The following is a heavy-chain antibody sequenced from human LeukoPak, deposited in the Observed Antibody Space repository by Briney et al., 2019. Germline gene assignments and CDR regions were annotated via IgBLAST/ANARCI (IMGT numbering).Heavy chain of an antibody. J-gene: IGHJ4*02. CDR3: AGHWDTATLHY. CDR2: IYTSGST. Sequence: PSETLSLTCTVSGGSISSYYWSWIRQPAGKGLEWIGRIYTSGSTNYNPSLKSRATMSVDTSKNQFSLKLNSVTAADTAVYYCAGHWDTATLHYWGQGTLVTVSS. V-gene: IGHV4-4*07. D-gene: IGHD5-18*01. CDR1: GGSISSYY.